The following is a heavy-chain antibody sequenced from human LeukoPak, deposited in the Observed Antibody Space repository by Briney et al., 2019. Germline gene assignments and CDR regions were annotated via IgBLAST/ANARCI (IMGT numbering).Heavy chain of an antibody. V-gene: IGHV3-23*01. J-gene: IGHJ6*03. CDR2: ISGSGGST. CDR1: GFTFSSYA. CDR3: AKGSNFEVTTTLYYYYYYMDV. Sequence: GGSLRLSCAASGFTFSSYAMSWVRQAPGKGLEWVSAISGSGGSTYYADSVKGRFTISRDNSKNTLYLQMNSLRAEDTAVYYCAKGSNFEVTTTLYYYYYYMDVWGKGTTVTVSS. D-gene: IGHD4-11*01.